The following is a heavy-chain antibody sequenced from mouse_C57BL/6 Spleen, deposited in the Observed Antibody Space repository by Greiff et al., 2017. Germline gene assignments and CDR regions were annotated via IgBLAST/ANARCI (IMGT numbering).Heavy chain of an antibody. Sequence: VQLQQSGAELAKPGASVKLSCKASGYTFTSYWMHWVKQRPGQGLEWIGYNNPSSGYTKYNQKFKDKATLTADKSSSQAYMQLSSLTYEDSAVYYCAFDDGYYEGVGDYWGQGTTLTVSS. D-gene: IGHD2-3*01. J-gene: IGHJ2*01. CDR2: NNPSSGYT. CDR3: AFDDGYYEGVGDY. V-gene: IGHV1-7*01. CDR1: GYTFTSYW.